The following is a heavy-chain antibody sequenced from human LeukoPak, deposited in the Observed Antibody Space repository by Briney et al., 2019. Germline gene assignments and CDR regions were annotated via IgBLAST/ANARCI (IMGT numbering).Heavy chain of an antibody. Sequence: SQTLSLTCTVSGGSISSGDYYWSWIRQPPGKGLEWIGYIYYSGSTYYNPSLKSRVTISVDTSKNQFSLKLSSVTAADTAMYYCARVDGGSYHRTFDIWGQGTMVTVSS. CDR3: ARVDGGSYHRTFDI. CDR2: IYYSGST. CDR1: GGSISSGDYY. J-gene: IGHJ3*02. V-gene: IGHV4-30-4*01. D-gene: IGHD1-26*01.